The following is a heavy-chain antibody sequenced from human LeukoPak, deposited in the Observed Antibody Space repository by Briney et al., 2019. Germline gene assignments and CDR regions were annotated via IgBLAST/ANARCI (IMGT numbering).Heavy chain of an antibody. J-gene: IGHJ4*02. D-gene: IGHD3-22*01. CDR3: ASVYDSSGYSIDY. Sequence: GGSLRLSCAASGFTFSSYSMNWVRQAPGKGLEWVSSISSSGSYIYYADSVKGRFTISRDNAKNSLYLQMNSLRVEDMAVYYCASVYDSSGYSIDYWGQGTLVTVSS. V-gene: IGHV3-21*01. CDR2: ISSSGSYI. CDR1: GFTFSSYS.